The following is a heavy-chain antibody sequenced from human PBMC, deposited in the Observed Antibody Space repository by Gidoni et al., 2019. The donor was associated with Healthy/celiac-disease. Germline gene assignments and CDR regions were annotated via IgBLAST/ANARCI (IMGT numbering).Heavy chain of an antibody. D-gene: IGHD3-10*01. J-gene: IGHJ5*02. CDR2: IKSQTDGGKT. CDR1: GFTFSTAW. Sequence: EVQLVESGGGLVKPGGSLRLSCAASGFTFSTAWMSWVRQAPGKGRGWGGRIKSQTDGGKTDYAAPVKGRFPISRDDSKNTLYSQMNSLKTEDTALYFCSRRRSGLLLFGELNWFDPWGQGTLVTVSS. V-gene: IGHV3-15*01. CDR3: SRRRSGLLLFGELNWFDP.